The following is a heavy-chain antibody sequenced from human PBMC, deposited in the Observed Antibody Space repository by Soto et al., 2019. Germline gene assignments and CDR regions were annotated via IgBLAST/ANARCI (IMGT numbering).Heavy chain of an antibody. CDR3: ARGRPYYYDSSGYYLEDAFDI. Sequence: GGSLRLSCAASGFTVSSNYMSWVRQAPGKGLEWVSVIYSGGSTYYADSVKGRFTISRDNSKNTLYLQMNSLRAEDTAVYYCARGRPYYYDSSGYYLEDAFDIWGQGTMVTVSS. CDR2: IYSGGST. V-gene: IGHV3-53*01. D-gene: IGHD3-22*01. CDR1: GFTVSSNY. J-gene: IGHJ3*02.